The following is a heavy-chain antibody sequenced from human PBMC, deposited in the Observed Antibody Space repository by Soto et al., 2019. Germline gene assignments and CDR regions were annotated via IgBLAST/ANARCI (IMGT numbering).Heavy chain of an antibody. CDR3: AKSLYQLHEWADAFGI. J-gene: IGHJ3*02. V-gene: IGHV3-23*01. CDR1: GFTFSSYA. Sequence: GGSLRLSCAASGFTFSSYAISWVRQAPGKGLEWVSAISGSGGSTYYADSVKGRFTISRDNSKNTLYLQMNSLRAEDTAVYYCAKSLYQLHEWADAFGIWGQGTMVTVSS. CDR2: ISGSGGST. D-gene: IGHD2-2*01.